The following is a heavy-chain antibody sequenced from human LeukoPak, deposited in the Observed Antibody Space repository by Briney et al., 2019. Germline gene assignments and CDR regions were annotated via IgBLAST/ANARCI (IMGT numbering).Heavy chain of an antibody. Sequence: GGSLRLSCAASGFTFCSDWMHWVRQAPGKGLVWVSRIRGDGNDATYADSVKGRFTVSRDNARSTLFLQMYRLTADDTAVYYCSRDRVLGSGSLDAWGQGTLVSVSS. J-gene: IGHJ4*02. D-gene: IGHD3-10*01. CDR3: SRDRVLGSGSLDA. CDR1: GFTFCSDW. CDR2: IRGDGNDA. V-gene: IGHV3-74*01.